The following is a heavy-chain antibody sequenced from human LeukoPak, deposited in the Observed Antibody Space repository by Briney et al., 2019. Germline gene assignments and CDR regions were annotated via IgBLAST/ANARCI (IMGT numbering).Heavy chain of an antibody. Sequence: SETLSLTCTVSGYSISSGYYWGWIRQPPGKGLEWIGSIYHSGSTYYNPSLKSRVTISVDTSKNQFSLKLSSVTAADTAVYYCARSSYDSSGAPDYWGQGTPVTVSS. CDR3: ARSSYDSSGAPDY. CDR1: GYSISSGYY. J-gene: IGHJ4*02. V-gene: IGHV4-38-2*02. CDR2: IYHSGST. D-gene: IGHD3-22*01.